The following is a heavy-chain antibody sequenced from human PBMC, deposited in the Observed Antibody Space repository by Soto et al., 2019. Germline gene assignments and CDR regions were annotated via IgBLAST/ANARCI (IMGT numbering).Heavy chain of an antibody. CDR2: ISYDGSNK. V-gene: IGHV3-30-3*01. J-gene: IGHJ4*02. D-gene: IGHD2-2*01. CDR1: GFTFSSYA. Sequence: PGGSLRLSCAASGFTFSSYAMHWVRQAPGKGLEWVAVISYDGSNKYYADSVKGRFTISRDNSKNTLYLQMNSLRAEDTAVYYCAREHSSRDERAVPAAPSDYWGQGTLVTVSS. CDR3: AREHSSRDERAVPAAPSDY.